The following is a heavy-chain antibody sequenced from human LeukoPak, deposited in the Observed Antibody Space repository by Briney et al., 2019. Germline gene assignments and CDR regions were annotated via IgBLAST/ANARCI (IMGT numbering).Heavy chain of an antibody. J-gene: IGHJ3*02. V-gene: IGHV3-30-3*01. CDR3: ARRQGDGFDI. Sequence: GRSLRLSCEAFGFTFSNYAMQRVRQAPGKGLEWVAVISFDGSNKFYADSVKGRFTISRDNSKNTLYLQMNSLRVEDTAVYYCARRQGDGFDIWGQGTMVTVSS. CDR1: GFTFSNYA. CDR2: ISFDGSNK.